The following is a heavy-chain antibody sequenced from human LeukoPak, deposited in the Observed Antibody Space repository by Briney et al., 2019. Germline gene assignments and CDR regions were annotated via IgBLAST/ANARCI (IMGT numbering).Heavy chain of an antibody. Sequence: GGSLRLSCAASGFTFGDYAMNWVRQAPGKGLEWVSSISSSSTYIYYADSLKGRFTISRDDAKNSLYLQINSLSAEDTAVYYCARDNGDVVAPLMDVWGKGTTVTISS. V-gene: IGHV3-21*01. CDR3: ARDNGDVVAPLMDV. D-gene: IGHD2-21*01. J-gene: IGHJ6*04. CDR1: GFTFGDYA. CDR2: ISSSSTYI.